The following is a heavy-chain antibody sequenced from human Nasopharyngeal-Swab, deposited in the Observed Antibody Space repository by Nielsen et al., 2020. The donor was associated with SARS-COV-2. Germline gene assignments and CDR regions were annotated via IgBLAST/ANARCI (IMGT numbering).Heavy chain of an antibody. D-gene: IGHD5-18*01. Sequence: SETLSLTCTVSGGSISSGDYYWSWIRQPPGKGLEWIGYIYYSGSTYYNPSLKSRVTISVDTSKNQFSLKLNSVTAADTAVYYCARSSGGYSYGVPYYFDYWGQGTLVTVSS. CDR3: ARSSGGYSYGVPYYFDY. CDR1: GGSISSGDYY. J-gene: IGHJ4*02. V-gene: IGHV4-30-4*02. CDR2: IYYSGST.